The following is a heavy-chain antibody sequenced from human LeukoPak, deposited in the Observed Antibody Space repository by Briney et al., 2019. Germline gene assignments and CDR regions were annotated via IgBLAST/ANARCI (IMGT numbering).Heavy chain of an antibody. CDR3: ARARSGSYGKYGMVV. CDR2: MNANSGNT. D-gene: IGHD1-26*01. J-gene: IGHJ6*02. V-gene: IGHV1-8*02. CDR1: GGTFSSYA. Sequence: ASVKVSCKASGGTFSSYAISWVRQAAGQGLEWMGWMNANSGNTGYTQKFQGRVTMTRNTSISPAYMELSSLRSEDTAVYYCARARSGSYGKYGMVVWGQGTSVTVSS.